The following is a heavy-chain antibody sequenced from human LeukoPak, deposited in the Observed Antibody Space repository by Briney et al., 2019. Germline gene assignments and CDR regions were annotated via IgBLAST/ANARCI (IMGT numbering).Heavy chain of an antibody. D-gene: IGHD3-16*01. CDR2: IYKDGVA. Sequence: GGSLRLSCAASGFTVSSNYMSWVRQAPGKGLEWVSVIYKDGVAFHADPVKGRFTISRGTSKNTLFLQMNNLRTEDTAVYHCAKGLQNYLYAYEYWGQGSLVTVSS. CDR3: AKGLQNYLYAYEY. J-gene: IGHJ4*01. V-gene: IGHV3-66*02. CDR1: GFTVSSNY.